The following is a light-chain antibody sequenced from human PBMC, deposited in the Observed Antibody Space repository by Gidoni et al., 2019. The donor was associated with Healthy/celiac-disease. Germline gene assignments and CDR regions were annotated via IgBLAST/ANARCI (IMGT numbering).Light chain of an antibody. J-gene: IGKJ1*01. CDR3: QQYYTVPHT. Sequence: DILMTQSPDSLALALGERATINCKSTQSVLDSSKNKNFLAWYQQEAGQPPKLLIYWAYTREAGVPERFSGSGSGTDFSLIISCLQAEDVALYYCQQYYTVPHTFGQXTKVEIK. CDR1: QSVLDSSKNKNF. V-gene: IGKV4-1*01. CDR2: WAY.